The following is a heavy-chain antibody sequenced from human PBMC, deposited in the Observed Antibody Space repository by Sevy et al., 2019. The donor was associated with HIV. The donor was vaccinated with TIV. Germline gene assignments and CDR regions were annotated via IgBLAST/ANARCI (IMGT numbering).Heavy chain of an antibody. Sequence: SETLSLTCTVSGGSIATYYWSWIRQPPGKGLEWIGYIYSSGSTNYNPSLKSRVTISVDTSKNQISLRLRSVTAADTAVYYCARDRRYGHYDYWGQGTLVTVSS. V-gene: IGHV4-59*01. CDR2: IYSSGST. CDR1: GGSIATYY. J-gene: IGHJ4*02. D-gene: IGHD4-17*01. CDR3: ARDRRYGHYDY.